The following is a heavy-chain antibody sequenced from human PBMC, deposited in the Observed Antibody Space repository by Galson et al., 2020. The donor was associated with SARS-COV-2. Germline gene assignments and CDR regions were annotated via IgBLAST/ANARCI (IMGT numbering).Heavy chain of an antibody. CDR3: ARLGSPNWYFDL. Sequence: KIGESLKISCKGSGYSFTSYWISWVRQMPGQGLEWLGQIDPSDSYTNYSPSFQGHVTISADKSISTAYLQWSSLKASDSAMYYCARLGSPNWYFDLWGRGTLVTVSS. CDR2: IDPSDSYT. D-gene: IGHD3-10*01. CDR1: GYSFTSYW. V-gene: IGHV5-10-1*01. J-gene: IGHJ2*01.